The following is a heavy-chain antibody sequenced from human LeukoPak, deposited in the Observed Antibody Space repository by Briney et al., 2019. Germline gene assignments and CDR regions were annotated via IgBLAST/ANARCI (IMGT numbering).Heavy chain of an antibody. Sequence: PAGGSLRLSCAASGFTFSSYAMSWVRQAPGKGLEWVSAISGSGGSTYYADSVKGRFTISRDNSKNTLYLQMNSLRAKDTAVYYCAKQYSSGWYPLYYFDYWGQGTLVTVSS. V-gene: IGHV3-23*01. CDR1: GFTFSSYA. CDR3: AKQYSSGWYPLYYFDY. J-gene: IGHJ4*02. D-gene: IGHD6-19*01. CDR2: ISGSGGST.